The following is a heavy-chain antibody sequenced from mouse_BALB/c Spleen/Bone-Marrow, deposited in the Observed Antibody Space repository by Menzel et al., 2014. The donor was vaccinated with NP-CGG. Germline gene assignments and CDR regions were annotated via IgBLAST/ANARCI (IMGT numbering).Heavy chain of an antibody. CDR3: AFYYYGSSPFAY. CDR2: IDPANGNT. Sequence: DVKLVESGAELVKPGASVKLSCTASGFNIKDTYMHWVKQRPEQGLEWIGRIDPANGNTKYDPKLQGKATITADTSSNTAYLQLSSLTSEDTAIYYCAFYYYGSSPFAYWGQGTLVTVSA. V-gene: IGHV14-3*02. CDR1: GFNIKDTY. D-gene: IGHD1-1*01. J-gene: IGHJ3*01.